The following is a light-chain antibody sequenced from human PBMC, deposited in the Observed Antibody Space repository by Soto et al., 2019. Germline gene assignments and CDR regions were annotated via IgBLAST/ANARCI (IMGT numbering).Light chain of an antibody. CDR3: QQFDDSRPAFT. V-gene: IGKV3-20*01. CDR2: GAS. Sequence: ESVLTQSPGTLSLSPGERATLSCRASQTVNSRYLTWYQHKPGQAPRLLTYGASIRATGIPDRFSGSRSGADFSLTITRLEPEDSAVYYCQQFDDSRPAFTFGQGTKLEI. J-gene: IGKJ2*01. CDR1: QTVNSRY.